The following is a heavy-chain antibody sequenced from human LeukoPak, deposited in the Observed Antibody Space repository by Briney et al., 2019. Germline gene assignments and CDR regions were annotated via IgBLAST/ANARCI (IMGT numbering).Heavy chain of an antibody. D-gene: IGHD6-6*01. Sequence: PGGSLRLSCAASGFTFSSYSMNCVRQAPGKGLEWVSATSGSGGSTHYADSVKGRFTISRDNSKNTLYLQMNSLRAEDTAVYYCAKDGRIAARGKWGQGTLVTVSS. CDR1: GFTFSSYS. J-gene: IGHJ4*02. CDR3: AKDGRIAARGK. V-gene: IGHV3-23*01. CDR2: TSGSGGST.